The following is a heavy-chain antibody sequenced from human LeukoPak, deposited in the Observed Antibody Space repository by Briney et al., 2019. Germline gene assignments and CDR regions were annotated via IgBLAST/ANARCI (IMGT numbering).Heavy chain of an antibody. D-gene: IGHD3-9*01. J-gene: IGHJ4*02. V-gene: IGHV3-21*01. Sequence: GGSLRLSCAASGFTFSSYSMNWVRQAPGKGLEWVSSISSSSSYIYYADSVKGRFTISRDNAKNSLYLQMNSLRAEDTAGYYCARDGNPYYDTLTGYDHFDYWGQGTLATVSS. CDR1: GFTFSSYS. CDR3: ARDGNPYYDTLTGYDHFDY. CDR2: ISSSSSYI.